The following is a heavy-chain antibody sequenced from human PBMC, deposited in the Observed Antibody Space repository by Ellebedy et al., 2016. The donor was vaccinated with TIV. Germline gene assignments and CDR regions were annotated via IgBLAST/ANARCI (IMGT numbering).Heavy chain of an antibody. CDR3: AIVQGYGHMDV. J-gene: IGHJ6*03. CDR1: GFTFSSFC. Sequence: GESLKISCAASGFTFSSFCVNWVRQAPGTGLEWVDNIKNDGSDKYYVDSVKGRFTISRDNAKKTLYLQMNSLRAEDTAVYYCAIVQGYGHMDVWGKGTTVTVSS. V-gene: IGHV3-7*01. CDR2: IKNDGSDK. D-gene: IGHD5-12*01.